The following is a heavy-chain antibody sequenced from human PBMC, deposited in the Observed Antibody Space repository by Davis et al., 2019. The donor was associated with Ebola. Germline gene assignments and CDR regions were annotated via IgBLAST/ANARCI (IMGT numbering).Heavy chain of an antibody. CDR1: GFTFSSYW. V-gene: IGHV3-7*03. Sequence: GESLKISCAASGFTFSSYWMSWVRQAPGKGLEWVANIKQDGSEKYCVDSVKGRFTISRDNAKNSLYLQMNSLRTEDTAVYYCTTTVNGGDDDYWGQGTLVTVSS. D-gene: IGHD4-17*01. CDR2: IKQDGSEK. CDR3: TTTVNGGDDDY. J-gene: IGHJ4*02.